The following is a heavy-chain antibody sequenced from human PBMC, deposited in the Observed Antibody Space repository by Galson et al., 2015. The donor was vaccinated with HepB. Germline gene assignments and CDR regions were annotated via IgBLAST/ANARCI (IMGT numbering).Heavy chain of an antibody. Sequence: SLRLSCAASGFSFSSYSMYWVRQAPGKGLEWISSISSSGIHINYADSVKGRFTISRDDAKNSLFLQMNSLTAQDTAVYYCARDQRKWLTANYYGIDVWGQGTTVTVSS. CDR1: GFSFSSYS. CDR3: ARDQRKWLTANYYGIDV. CDR2: ISSSGIHI. V-gene: IGHV3-21*06. J-gene: IGHJ6*02. D-gene: IGHD6-19*01.